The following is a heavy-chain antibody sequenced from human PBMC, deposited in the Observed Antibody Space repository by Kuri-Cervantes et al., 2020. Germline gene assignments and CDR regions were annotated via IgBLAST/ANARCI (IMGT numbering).Heavy chain of an antibody. D-gene: IGHD3-10*01. CDR3: ARGATMVRGVIITFEHFDY. CDR1: GGSISSHY. J-gene: IGHJ4*02. Sequence: SETLSLTCTVSGGSISSHYWSWIRQPPGKGLEWIGYIYYSGSTNYNPSLKSRVTISVDTSKSQVSLNLASVTAADTAIYYCARGATMVRGVIITFEHFDYWGQGTLVTVSS. CDR2: IYYSGST. V-gene: IGHV4-59*11.